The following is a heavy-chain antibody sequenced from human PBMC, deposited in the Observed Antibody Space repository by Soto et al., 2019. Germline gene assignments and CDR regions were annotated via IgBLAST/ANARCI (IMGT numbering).Heavy chain of an antibody. V-gene: IGHV3-9*01. CDR2: ISWNSGSI. D-gene: IGHD3-3*01. Sequence: EVQLVESGGGLVQPGRSLRLSCAASGFTFDDYAMHWVRQAPGKGLEWVSGISWNSGSIGYADSVKGRFTISRDNAKNSLYLQMNSLRAEDTALYYCAKGSGFPGSRITIFGGIDYWGQGTLVTVSS. CDR3: AKGSGFPGSRITIFGGIDY. J-gene: IGHJ4*02. CDR1: GFTFDDYA.